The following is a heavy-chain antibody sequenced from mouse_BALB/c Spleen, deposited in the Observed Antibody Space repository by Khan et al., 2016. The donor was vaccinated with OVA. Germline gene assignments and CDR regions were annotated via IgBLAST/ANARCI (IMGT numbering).Heavy chain of an antibody. CDR2: IIPTSGYT. J-gene: IGHJ2*01. Sequence: QVQLKQSGAELAKPGASVKMSCKASGYTFTTYWMHWVKQRPGQGLEWIGYIIPTSGYTDYNEKFKDRATLAADKSSSTAYMQLSSLTSEDSAVYYCTRDRIDYWGQGTTRTVSS. CDR3: TRDRIDY. CDR1: GYTFTTYW. V-gene: IGHV1-7*01.